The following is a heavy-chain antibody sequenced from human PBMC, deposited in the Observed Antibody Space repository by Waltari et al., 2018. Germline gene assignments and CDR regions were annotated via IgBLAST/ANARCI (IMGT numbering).Heavy chain of an antibody. CDR3: VSGGWGFYFDY. Sequence: EVQLVESGGGLVKPGGSVGLSCGASGSRFMRYSMNWVRQAPGKGLEWVSSISSSTTYIHYADSVKGRFTISRDNAKNSLYLQMNSLRVEDTAVYYCVSGGWGFYFDYWGQGTVVTVSS. J-gene: IGHJ4*02. D-gene: IGHD7-27*01. CDR2: ISSSTTYI. V-gene: IGHV3-21*01. CDR1: GSRFMRYS.